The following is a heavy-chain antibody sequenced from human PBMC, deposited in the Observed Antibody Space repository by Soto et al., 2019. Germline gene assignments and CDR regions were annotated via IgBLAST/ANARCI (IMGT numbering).Heavy chain of an antibody. CDR1: GYTFTGYY. V-gene: IGHV1-2*04. CDR3: ARTTYDFWSGQGAFDI. J-gene: IGHJ3*02. D-gene: IGHD3-3*01. Sequence: GASVKVSCKASGYTFTGYYMHWVRQAPGQGLEWMEWINPNSGGTNYAQKFQGWVTMTRDTSISTAYMELSRLRSDDTAVYYCARTTYDFWSGQGAFDIWGQGTMVTVSS. CDR2: INPNSGGT.